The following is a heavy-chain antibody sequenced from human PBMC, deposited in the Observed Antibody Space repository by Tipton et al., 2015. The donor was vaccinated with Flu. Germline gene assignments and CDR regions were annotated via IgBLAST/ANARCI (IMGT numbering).Heavy chain of an antibody. CDR1: GFSLSDFY. J-gene: IGHJ4*02. D-gene: IGHD6-19*01. CDR3: AKVIPELVAGLDY. Sequence: GSLRLSCAASGFSLSDFYMSWIRQAPGKGLEWVSLISSSGIPIYYADSVKGRFTISRDNSKNMLYLQMNSLRPEDTAIYYCAKVIPELVAGLDYWGQGTLVIVSS. CDR2: ISSSGIPI. V-gene: IGHV3-11*01.